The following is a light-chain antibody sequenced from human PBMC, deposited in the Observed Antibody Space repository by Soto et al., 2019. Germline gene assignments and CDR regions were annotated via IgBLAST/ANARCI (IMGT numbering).Light chain of an antibody. V-gene: IGKV3-20*01. CDR3: QQYGTSPIT. Sequence: NVLTQSPGTLSLSPRERATLSCRASQTVSSYLTWYQQRPGQAPRLLIYGASKRATGIPDRFSGSGSGTDFTLIISRLEPEDFALYYCQQYGTSPITFGQGTRLEI. CDR1: QTVSSY. J-gene: IGKJ5*01. CDR2: GAS.